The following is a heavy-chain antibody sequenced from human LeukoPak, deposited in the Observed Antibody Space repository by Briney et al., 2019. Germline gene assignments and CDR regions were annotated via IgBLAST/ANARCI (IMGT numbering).Heavy chain of an antibody. CDR1: GGSISSSSYY. D-gene: IGHD3-10*01. V-gene: IGHV4-39*07. J-gene: IGHJ4*02. Sequence: PSETLSLTCTVSGGSISSSSYYWGWIRQPPGKGLEWIGGIYYSGSTYYNPSLKSRVTISVDTSKNQFSLKLSSVTAADTAVYYCARDPYGSGSFYWGQGTLVTVSS. CDR3: ARDPYGSGSFY. CDR2: IYYSGST.